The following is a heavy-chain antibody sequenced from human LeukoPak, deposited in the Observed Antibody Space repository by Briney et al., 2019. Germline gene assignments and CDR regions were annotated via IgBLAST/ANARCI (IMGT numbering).Heavy chain of an antibody. CDR2: IKTTSDGGTT. Sequence: GGSLRLSCVVSALTFGDDWMTWVRQAPGKGLEWVGRIKTTSDGGTTDYATPVRGRFTISRDDSKNTVYLQMNSLKTEDTAVYYCAKAGVTSPFDYWGQGTLVTVSS. CDR3: AKAGVTSPFDY. V-gene: IGHV3-15*01. J-gene: IGHJ4*02. D-gene: IGHD2-21*02. CDR1: ALTFGDDW.